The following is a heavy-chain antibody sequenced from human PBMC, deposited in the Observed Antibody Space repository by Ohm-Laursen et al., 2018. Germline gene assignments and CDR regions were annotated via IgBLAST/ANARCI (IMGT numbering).Heavy chain of an antibody. CDR2: INHSGST. CDR1: GGSFSGYY. Sequence: SETLSLTCTVYGGSFSGYYWSWIRQPPGKGLEWIGEINHSGSTNYNPSLKSRVTISVDTSKNQFSLKLSSVTAADTAVYYCARSTFYYDSSGYYPGAFDIWGQGTMVTVSS. J-gene: IGHJ3*02. D-gene: IGHD3-22*01. CDR3: ARSTFYYDSSGYYPGAFDI. V-gene: IGHV4-34*01.